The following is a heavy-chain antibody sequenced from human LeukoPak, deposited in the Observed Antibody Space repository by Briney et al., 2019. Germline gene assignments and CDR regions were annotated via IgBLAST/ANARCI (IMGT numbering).Heavy chain of an antibody. CDR2: IYYSGST. D-gene: IGHD5-18*01. J-gene: IGHJ4*02. CDR1: GGSISSSHYY. Sequence: SETLSLTCTVPGGSISSSHYYWAWIRQPPGKGLEWIGSIYYSGSTYYNPSLKSRVTISVDTSKNQFSLKLSSVTAADTAVYYCARSDTAMVSFDYWGQGTLVTVSS. CDR3: ARSDTAMVSFDY. V-gene: IGHV4-39*01.